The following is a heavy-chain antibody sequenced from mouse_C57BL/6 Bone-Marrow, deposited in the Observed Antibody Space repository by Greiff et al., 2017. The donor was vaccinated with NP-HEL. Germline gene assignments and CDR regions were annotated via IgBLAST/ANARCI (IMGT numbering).Heavy chain of an antibody. D-gene: IGHD2-12*01. CDR3: ARVSQLGWFAY. Sequence: EVMLVESGGDLVKPGGSLKLSCAASGFTFSSYGMSWVRQTPDKRLEWVATISSGGSYTYYPDSVKGRFTISRDNAKNTLYLQMSSLKSEDTAMYYCARVSQLGWFAYWGQGTLVTVSA. V-gene: IGHV5-6*01. J-gene: IGHJ3*01. CDR1: GFTFSSYG. CDR2: ISSGGSYT.